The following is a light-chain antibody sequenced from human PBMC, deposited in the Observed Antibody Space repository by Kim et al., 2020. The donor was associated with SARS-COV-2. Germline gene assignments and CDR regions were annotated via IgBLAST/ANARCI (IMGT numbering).Light chain of an antibody. CDR3: QQHDSYPWT. CDR2: KAS. J-gene: IGKJ1*01. V-gene: IGKV1-5*03. CDR1: QPISSS. Sequence: APVGDKVSISCRASQPISSSLAWYQQRAGKAPRLLIYKASSVETGVPSRFSGSGSGTEFTLTITSLQPDDFAAYYCQQHDSYPWTFGQGTKVDIK.